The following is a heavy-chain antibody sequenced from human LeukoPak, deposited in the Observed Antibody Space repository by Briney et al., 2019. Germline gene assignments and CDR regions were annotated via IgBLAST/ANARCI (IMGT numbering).Heavy chain of an antibody. D-gene: IGHD3-22*01. Sequence: GGSLRLPCAASGFTFSSYSMNWVRQAPGKGLEWVSYISSSSSTIYYADSVKGRFTISRDNAKNSLYLQMNSLRAEDTAVYYCARGHHYYDSSGYLPRLSYYFDYWGQGTLVTVSS. CDR2: ISSSSSTI. J-gene: IGHJ4*02. CDR1: GFTFSSYS. CDR3: ARGHHYYDSSGYLPRLSYYFDY. V-gene: IGHV3-48*04.